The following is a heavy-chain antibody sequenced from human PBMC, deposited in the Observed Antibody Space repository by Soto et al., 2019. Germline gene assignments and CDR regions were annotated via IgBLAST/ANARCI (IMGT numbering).Heavy chain of an antibody. CDR2: IGYSGAS. V-gene: IGHV4-59*08. Sequence: QVQLQESGPGLVKPSETLSLTCTVSGGSITNYYCSWFRQSPGKGLEWIGYIGYSGASAYNLSLKRRDTMAVDTSKTHFSLMLEAGTATDTAVYYWARNGFGSLHGLVEVWGQGTTVIVSS. J-gene: IGHJ6*02. CDR3: ARNGFGSLHGLVEV. D-gene: IGHD3-10*01. CDR1: GGSITNYY.